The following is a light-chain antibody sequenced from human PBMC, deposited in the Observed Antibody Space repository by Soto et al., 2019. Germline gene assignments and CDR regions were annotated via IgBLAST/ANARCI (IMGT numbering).Light chain of an antibody. J-gene: IGLJ1*01. Sequence: QAVVTQEPSLTVSPGGTVTLTCGSSTGAVTSGHYPYWFQQKPGQAPRTLIYDTSNKHSWTPARFSGSLLGGKAALTLSGAQPEDEAEYYCLRSYSGAYYVFGTGTKGTVL. V-gene: IGLV7-46*01. CDR1: TGAVTSGHY. CDR2: DTS. CDR3: LRSYSGAYYV.